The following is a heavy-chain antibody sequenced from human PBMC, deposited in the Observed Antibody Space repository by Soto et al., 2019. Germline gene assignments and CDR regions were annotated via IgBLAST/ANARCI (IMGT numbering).Heavy chain of an antibody. J-gene: IGHJ4*02. CDR2: ISTYNGNT. V-gene: IGHV1-18*04. CDR3: ARLLFLEWFDDY. CDR1: GYTFTSYG. D-gene: IGHD3-3*01. Sequence: XSVKVSCKTSGYTFTSYGISWVRQAPGQGLEWMGWISTYNGNTNYAQKFQGRATMTTDTSTTTAYMELRSLKSDDTAVYYCARLLFLEWFDDYWGQGTLVTVSS.